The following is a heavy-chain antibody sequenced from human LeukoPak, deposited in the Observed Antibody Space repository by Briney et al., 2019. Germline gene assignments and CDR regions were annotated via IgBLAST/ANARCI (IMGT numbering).Heavy chain of an antibody. V-gene: IGHV4-61*08. CDR1: GGSISSGGYY. CDR3: ARGGTGRYDY. CDR2: LYYTGTT. J-gene: IGHJ4*02. D-gene: IGHD7-27*01. Sequence: PSETLSLTCTVSGGSISSGGYYWSWIRQPPGQGLEWIGYLYYTGTTDYNPSLKSRVSMSFDTSKNQLSLKLTSVTAADTAVYYCARGGTGRYDYWGQGTLVTVSS.